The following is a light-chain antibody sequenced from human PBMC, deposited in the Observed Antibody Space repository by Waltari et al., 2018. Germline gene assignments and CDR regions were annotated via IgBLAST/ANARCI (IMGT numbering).Light chain of an antibody. CDR1: NSDVGSYNH. CDR3: CSYAGRITFVV. CDR2: DVT. Sequence: QSALTQPASVSGSPGQSITISCTGTNSDVGSYNHVSWYQQHPGKAPKLMVCDVTKRLSWVPNRLSGSKSGNTASLTISGLQAEDEADYYCCSYAGRITFVVFGGGTKLTVL. V-gene: IGLV2-23*02. J-gene: IGLJ2*01.